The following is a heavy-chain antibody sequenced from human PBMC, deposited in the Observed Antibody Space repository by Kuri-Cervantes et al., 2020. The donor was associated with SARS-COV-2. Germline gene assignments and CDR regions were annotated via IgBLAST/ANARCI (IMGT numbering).Heavy chain of an antibody. CDR2: ISYDGSNK. CDR3: ARVGYDILTGYYVSAFDV. CDR1: GFTFSSYA. J-gene: IGHJ6*02. D-gene: IGHD3-9*01. V-gene: IGHV3-30-3*01. Sequence: GESLKISCAASGFTFSSYAMHWVRQAPGKGLEWVAVISYDGSNKYYADSVKGRFTISRDNSKNTLFLQMNSLRVDDTAVYYCARVGYDILTGYYVSAFDVWGRGTTVTVSS.